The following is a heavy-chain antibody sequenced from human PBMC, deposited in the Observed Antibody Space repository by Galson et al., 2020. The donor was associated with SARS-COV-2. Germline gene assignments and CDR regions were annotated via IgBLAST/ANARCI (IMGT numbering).Heavy chain of an antibody. CDR2: INPRDSET. CDR3: ARRRYCSSNSCQPPPGIDY. V-gene: IGHV5-51*01. CDR1: GYIFTNYW. Sequence: KIGESLKISCKGSGYIFTNYWIGWVRQMPGKDLEWIGIINPRDSETTYSPSFQGQVTISADKSITTAYLQWSSLKASDTAMYYCARRRYCSSNSCQPPPGIDYWGQGTLVTVSS. J-gene: IGHJ4*02. D-gene: IGHD2-2*01.